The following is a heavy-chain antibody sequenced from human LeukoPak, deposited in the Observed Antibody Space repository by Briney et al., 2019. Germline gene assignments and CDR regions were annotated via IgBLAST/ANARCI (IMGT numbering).Heavy chain of an antibody. D-gene: IGHD3-22*01. J-gene: IGHJ4*02. CDR3: AKGPFFYYDASGYNYFES. V-gene: IGHV3-23*01. Sequence: GGSLRLSCAASGFTFSSYGMSWVRQAPGKGLEWVSAISGSGGSTYYADSVKGRFTISRDNSKNTLYLQMNSLRAEDTAIYFCAKGPFFYYDASGYNYFESWGQGTLVTVSS. CDR1: GFTFSSYG. CDR2: ISGSGGST.